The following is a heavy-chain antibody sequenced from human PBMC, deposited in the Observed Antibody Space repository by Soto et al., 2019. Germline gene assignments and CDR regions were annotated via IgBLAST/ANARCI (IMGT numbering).Heavy chain of an antibody. CDR3: ARDYYKYYDSSGYYRSPAY. CDR2: ISYDGSDK. J-gene: IGHJ4*02. V-gene: IGHV3-30-3*01. D-gene: IGHD3-22*01. CDR1: GFTFSSYA. Sequence: GGSLRLSCAASGFTFSSYAMHWVRQAPGKGLEWVALISYDGSDKDYADSVKGRFTISRDNSRNTLFLQMNSLRAEDTAVYYCARDYYKYYDSSGYYRSPAYWGQGSLVTVSS.